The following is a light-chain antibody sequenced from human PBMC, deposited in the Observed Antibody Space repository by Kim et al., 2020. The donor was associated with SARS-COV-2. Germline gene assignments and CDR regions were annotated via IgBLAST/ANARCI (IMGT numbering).Light chain of an antibody. CDR1: RGRLARSF. J-gene: IGLJ3*02. CDR3: QSYDDNTEGV. V-gene: IGLV6-57*01. CDR2: EDK. Sequence: KVNVSRHRRRGRLARSFGVWYQRRPGSSPTTVIYEDKPRPSGVPDRFSGSNDTTSNSASLTISGLKTEDEADYYCQSYDDNTEGVFGGGTKLTVL.